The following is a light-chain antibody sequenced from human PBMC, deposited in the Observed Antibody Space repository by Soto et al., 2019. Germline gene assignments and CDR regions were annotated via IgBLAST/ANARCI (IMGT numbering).Light chain of an antibody. V-gene: IGKV3-11*01. CDR3: QQYYDWPIT. CDR2: DAS. J-gene: IGKJ5*01. CDR1: QSVSSY. Sequence: EIVLTQSPATLSFSPGERATLSCRASQSVSSYLAWYQQKPGQAPRLLIYDASNRATGIPARFSGSGSGTDFTLTISSLEPEDFAVYYCQQYYDWPITFGQGTRLEIK.